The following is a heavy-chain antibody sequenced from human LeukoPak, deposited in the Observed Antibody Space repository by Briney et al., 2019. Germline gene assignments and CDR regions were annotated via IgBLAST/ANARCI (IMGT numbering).Heavy chain of an antibody. CDR2: ISRTGSSA. D-gene: IGHD5-18*01. J-gene: IGHJ4*01. CDR3: ARGEYIYGYELAY. Sequence: SLRLSCAASGFAFSTYNMNWVRQAPGQGLEWVAYISRTGSSAQYADSVKGRITICSGHGKNSLYLQLNSLSAEGTAVYYCARGEYIYGYELAYWGHGTLVTVS. CDR1: GFAFSTYN. V-gene: IGHV3-48*03.